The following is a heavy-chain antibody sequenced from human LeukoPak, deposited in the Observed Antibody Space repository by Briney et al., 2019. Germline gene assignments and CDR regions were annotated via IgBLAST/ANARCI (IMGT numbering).Heavy chain of an antibody. J-gene: IGHJ4*02. V-gene: IGHV4-59*08. CDR2: IYYSGST. CDR1: GGSISSYY. CDR3: ARLKADCSSTSCYPSFDY. D-gene: IGHD2-2*01. Sequence: PSETLSLTCTVSGGSISSYYWSWIRQPPGKGLEWIGYIYYSGSTNYNPSLKSRVTISVDTSKNQFSLKLSSVTAADTAVYYCARLKADCSSTSCYPSFDYWGQGTLVTVSS.